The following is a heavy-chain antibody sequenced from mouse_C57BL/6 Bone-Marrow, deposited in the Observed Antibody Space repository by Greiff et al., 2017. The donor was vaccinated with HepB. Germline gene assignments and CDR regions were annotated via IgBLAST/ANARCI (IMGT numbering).Heavy chain of an antibody. J-gene: IGHJ4*01. CDR2: IDPSDSYT. CDR3: ARDQDYYAMDY. V-gene: IGHV1-69*01. CDR1: GYTFTSYW. Sequence: QVQLQQPGAELVMPGASVKLSCKASGYTFTSYWMHGVKQRPGQGLEWIGEIDPSDSYTNYNQTFKGKSTLTVDKSSSTAYMQLSSLTSEDSAVYYCARDQDYYAMDYWGQGTSVTVSS.